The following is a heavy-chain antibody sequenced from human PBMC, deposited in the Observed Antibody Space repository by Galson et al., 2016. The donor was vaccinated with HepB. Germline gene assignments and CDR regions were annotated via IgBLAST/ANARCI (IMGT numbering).Heavy chain of an antibody. V-gene: IGHV3-7*03. CDR2: INHYGDEQ. CDR1: GFTFSSYF. CDR3: ARLWGLAPPTWFDP. J-gene: IGHJ5*02. D-gene: IGHD3-16*01. Sequence: SLRLSCAASGFTFSSYFMSWVRQAPGKGLEWVAYINHYGDEQYYVDSVKGRFTISRDNAKNSLYLQMNSLRAEDTAVYYCARLWGLAPPTWFDPWGQGTLVTGSS.